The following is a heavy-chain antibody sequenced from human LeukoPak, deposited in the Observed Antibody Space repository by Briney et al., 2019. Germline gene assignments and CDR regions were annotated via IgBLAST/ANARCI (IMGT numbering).Heavy chain of an antibody. CDR3: ASSEVVPAAIPGWFDP. D-gene: IGHD2-2*01. CDR1: AGSIGSYY. J-gene: IGHJ5*02. V-gene: IGHV4-59*08. Sequence: PSETLSLTCTVSAGSIGSYYWSWIRQPPGKGLEWIGYIYYSGSTNYSPSLKSRVTMTADTSKNHFSLKLTSVTAADTAVYYCASSEVVPAAIPGWFDPWGQGTLVTVSS. CDR2: IYYSGST.